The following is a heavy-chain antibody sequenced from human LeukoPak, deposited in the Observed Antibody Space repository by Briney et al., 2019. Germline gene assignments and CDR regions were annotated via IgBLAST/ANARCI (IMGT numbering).Heavy chain of an antibody. CDR2: FDPEDGET. D-gene: IGHD5-12*01. CDR1: GYTLTELS. J-gene: IGHJ5*02. CDR3: ATVVDRSGWFDP. V-gene: IGHV1-24*01. Sequence: ASVKVSCKVSGYTLTELSMHWVRQAPGKGLEWMGGFDPEDGETIYAQKFQGRVTMTEDTSTDTAYMELSSLRSEDTAVYYCATVVDRSGWFDPWGQGTLATVSS.